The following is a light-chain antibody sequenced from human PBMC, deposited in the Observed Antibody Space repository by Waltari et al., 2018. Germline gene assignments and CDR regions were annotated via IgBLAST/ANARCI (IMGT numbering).Light chain of an antibody. V-gene: IGLV1-40*01. CDR3: QSYDSGQWV. J-gene: IGLJ2*01. CDR1: SSTIGAGHD. CDR2: HND. Sequence: QSVWTQPPWVSRAPGLTVTLSCSRNSSTIGAGHDVHWYQQFSGTAPNLLIYHNDTRPSRVPDRFSGSSSGTSASLAITGLQTDDEAEYFCQSYDSGQWVFGGGTKLTAL.